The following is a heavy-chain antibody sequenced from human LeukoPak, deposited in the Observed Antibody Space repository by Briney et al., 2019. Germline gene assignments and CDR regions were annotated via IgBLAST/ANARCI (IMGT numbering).Heavy chain of an antibody. CDR3: ARRIAVAGTRSAYYFDY. J-gene: IGHJ4*02. V-gene: IGHV5-51*01. D-gene: IGHD6-19*01. Sequence: GESLKISCKGSGYSFTSYWIGWVRQMPGKGLEWMGIIYPGDSDTRYSPSFQGQVTISADKSISTAYLQWSSLKASDTAMYYCARRIAVAGTRSAYYFDYWGQGTLVTVSS. CDR2: IYPGDSDT. CDR1: GYSFTSYW.